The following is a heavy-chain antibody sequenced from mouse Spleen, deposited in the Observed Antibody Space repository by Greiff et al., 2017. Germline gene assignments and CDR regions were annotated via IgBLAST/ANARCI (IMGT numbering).Heavy chain of an antibody. CDR3: ARRGKLGLDY. CDR1: GFTFSSYG. V-gene: IGHV5-6*02. J-gene: IGHJ2*01. Sequence: DVKLQESGGDLVKPGGSLKLSCAASGFTFSSYGMSWVRQTPDKRLEWVATISSGGSYTYYPDSVKGRFTISRDNAKNTLYLQMSSLKSEDTAMYYCARRGKLGLDYWGQGTTLTVSS. CDR2: ISSGGSYT. D-gene: IGHD4-1*01.